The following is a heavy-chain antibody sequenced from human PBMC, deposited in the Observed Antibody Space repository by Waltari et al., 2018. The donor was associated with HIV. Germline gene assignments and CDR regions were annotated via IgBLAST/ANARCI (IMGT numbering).Heavy chain of an antibody. D-gene: IGHD3-9*01. CDR3: ARALRYSDWSQNSYGLDV. CDR2: INHRGRS. V-gene: IGHV4-34*01. J-gene: IGHJ6*02. CDR1: GGSFSDYY. Sequence: QLQLQQWGARLVKASETLSLTCAVNGGSFSDYYWMWVRQPAGKGLEWIGQINHRGRSNYNPSLEGRLSMSVDTSKNQVSLTLNSVTAADTGVYYCARALRYSDWSQNSYGLDVWGQGTPVTVSS.